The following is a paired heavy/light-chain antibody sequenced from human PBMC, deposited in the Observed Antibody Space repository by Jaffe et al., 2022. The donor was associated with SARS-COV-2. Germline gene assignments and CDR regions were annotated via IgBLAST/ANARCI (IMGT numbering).Light chain of an antibody. V-gene: IGKV1-6*01. CDR3: LQDYNYPRT. CDR2: AAS. Sequence: AIQMTQSPSSLSASVGDRVTITCRASQGIKNDLGWYQQKPGKAPKLLIYAASSLQSGVPSRFSGSGSGTDFTLTISSLQPEDFATYFCLQDYNYPRTFGQGTKVEIK. CDR1: QGIKND. J-gene: IGKJ1*01.
Heavy chain of an antibody. CDR2: ISSSGRTI. CDR3: ARPRETGGAPDY. CDR1: GFTFSSYE. Sequence: EVQLVESGGALVQPGGSLRLSCAASGFTFSSYEMNWVRQAPGKGLEWVSYISSSGRTIYYADSVKGRFAISRDNAENSLYLQMDSLRAEDTAVYYCARPRETGGAPDYWGQGTLVTVSS. V-gene: IGHV3-48*03. J-gene: IGHJ4*02. D-gene: IGHD7-27*01.